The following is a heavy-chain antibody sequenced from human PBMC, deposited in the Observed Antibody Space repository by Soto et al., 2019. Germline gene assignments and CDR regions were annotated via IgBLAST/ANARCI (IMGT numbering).Heavy chain of an antibody. CDR2: INPNSGGT. CDR1: GYTFTGYY. V-gene: IGHV1-2*04. CDR3: ARGFGSSGWYYFDY. D-gene: IGHD6-19*01. Sequence: ASVKVSCKASGYTFTGYYMHWVRQALGQGLEWMGWINPNSGGTNYAQKFQGWVTMTRDTSISTAYMELSRLRSDDTAVYYCARGFGSSGWYYFDYWGQGTLVTVSS. J-gene: IGHJ4*02.